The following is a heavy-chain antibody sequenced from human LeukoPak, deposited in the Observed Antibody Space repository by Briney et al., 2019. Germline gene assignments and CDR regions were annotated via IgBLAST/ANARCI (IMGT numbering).Heavy chain of an antibody. CDR2: IYHSGNT. J-gene: IGHJ4*02. CDR3: ARESSTRVDY. D-gene: IGHD2-2*01. CDR1: GGSFRGYS. V-gene: IGHV4-30-2*01. Sequence: SETLSLTCAVYGGSFRGYSWSWIRQPPGKGLEWLGYIYHSGNTYYNPSLKSRVTISVDRSKNQFSLKLSSVTAADTAVYYCARESSTRVDYWGQGTLVTVSS.